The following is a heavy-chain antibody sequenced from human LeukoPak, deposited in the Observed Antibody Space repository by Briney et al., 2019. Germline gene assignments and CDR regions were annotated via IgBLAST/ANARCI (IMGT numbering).Heavy chain of an antibody. CDR2: ISSSGSPI. CDR1: GFTFSSYE. V-gene: IGHV3-48*03. J-gene: IGHJ4*02. D-gene: IGHD6-19*01. Sequence: GGSLRLSCVTSGFTFSSYEMNWVRQAPGKGLESVSYISSSGSPIYYADSVKGRFTISRDNAKNSLFLQMNSLRAEDTAVYYCARDSPYTSGWYDGDFDYWGQGTLVTVSS. CDR3: ARDSPYTSGWYDGDFDY.